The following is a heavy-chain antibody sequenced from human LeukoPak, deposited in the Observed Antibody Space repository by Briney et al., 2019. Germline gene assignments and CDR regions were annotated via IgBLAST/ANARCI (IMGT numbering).Heavy chain of an antibody. Sequence: GSLRLSFATSGFTFSSFEMNWVRQAPGKGLEWVSYISSSGSTIYYADSVKGRFTISRDNAKNSLYLQMNSLRAEDTAVYYCARGDPEFDFWGQGTLVTVSS. V-gene: IGHV3-48*03. CDR1: GFTFSSFE. CDR2: ISSSGSTI. J-gene: IGHJ4*02. CDR3: ARGDPEFDF.